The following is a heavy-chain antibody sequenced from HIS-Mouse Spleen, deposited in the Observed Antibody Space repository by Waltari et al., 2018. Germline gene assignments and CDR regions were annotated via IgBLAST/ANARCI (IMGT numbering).Heavy chain of an antibody. V-gene: IGHV4-39*07. CDR2: IYYGGST. CDR1: GGSISSSSSY. Sequence: QLQLQESGPGLVKPSETLSLTCTVPGGSISSSSSYWGWIRQPPGKGLEWIGSIYYGGSTYYNPSLKSRVTISVDTSKNQFSLKLSSVTAADTAVYYCARDDWGAFDIWGQGTMVTVSS. J-gene: IGHJ3*02. D-gene: IGHD7-27*01. CDR3: ARDDWGAFDI.